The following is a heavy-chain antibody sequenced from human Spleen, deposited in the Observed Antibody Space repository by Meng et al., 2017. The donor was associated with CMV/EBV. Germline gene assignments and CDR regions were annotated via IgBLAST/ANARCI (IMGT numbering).Heavy chain of an antibody. CDR2: INPDGRST. CDR1: GFIFNTYW. CDR3: TADHDSVRYS. Sequence: EVQLLESGGDLVQPGGSRRHSCAASGFIFNTYWMHWVRQDPGKGLLCVSRINPDGRSTTYAESVKGRFTISRDNAKNTLYLQMNSLRDEDTAVYYCTADHDSVRYSWGQGTLVTVSS. J-gene: IGHJ5*02. D-gene: IGHD3-10*01. V-gene: IGHV3-74*03.